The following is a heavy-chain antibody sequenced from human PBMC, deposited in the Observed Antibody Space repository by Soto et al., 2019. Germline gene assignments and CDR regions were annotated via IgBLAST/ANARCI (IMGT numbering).Heavy chain of an antibody. CDR3: TRADSDVVILPDVRPLFDL. Sequence: QVQLVQSGAEVKKPGASVKVSCKTSGYDFFKYNMHWVRQAPGQGLEWMGVINPNGGYTRHAQKFQGRVIMTRDTSSKIVYMVLSGLTSDDTAMYYCTRADSDVVILPDVRPLFDLWGQGALVTVSS. CDR1: GYDFFKYN. CDR2: INPNGGYT. D-gene: IGHD2-21*02. J-gene: IGHJ4*02. V-gene: IGHV1-46*01.